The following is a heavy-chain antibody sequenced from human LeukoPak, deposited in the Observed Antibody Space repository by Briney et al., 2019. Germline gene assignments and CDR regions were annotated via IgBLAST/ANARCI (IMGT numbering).Heavy chain of an antibody. J-gene: IGHJ4*02. Sequence: PGESLNTSCKSSGCSFTNYWIAWVLQLPAKGLEWIGNINPGESHTSYSPSFQGQVTISADKSISTAYLQWSSLKAAGTGIYYGARQWLFHQWGEGTLVSVS. CDR2: INPGESHT. V-gene: IGHV5-51*01. D-gene: IGHD5-12*01. CDR3: ARQWLFHQ. CDR1: GCSFTNYW.